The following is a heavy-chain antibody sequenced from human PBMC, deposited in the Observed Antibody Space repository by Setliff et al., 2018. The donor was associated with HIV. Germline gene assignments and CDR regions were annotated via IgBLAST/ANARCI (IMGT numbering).Heavy chain of an antibody. CDR2: INPNGRVI. J-gene: IGHJ6*02. V-gene: IGHV3-74*01. CDR1: GFTFSNYW. Sequence: GGSLRLSCAASGFTFSNYWMHWVRQIPGKGLVWVSRINPNGRVIDYADSVKGRFTISRDNAQNTLYLQMNNLRAGDTSVYYCARDDSNYRQHGMDVWGQGTTVTVSS. D-gene: IGHD4-4*01. CDR3: ARDDSNYRQHGMDV.